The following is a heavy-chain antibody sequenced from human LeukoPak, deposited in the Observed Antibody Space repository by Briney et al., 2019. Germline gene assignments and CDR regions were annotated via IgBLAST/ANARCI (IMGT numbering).Heavy chain of an antibody. Sequence: GESLKISCTGFGXSFTTYCIGWVRQMPGKGLEWMLIIYPGDSDARYSPSFQGQVTISVDKSISTAYLQWSSLKASDTAMYYCARQGRIVVVTTTHDAFDIWGQGTMVTVSS. CDR1: GXSFTTYC. D-gene: IGHD2-21*02. V-gene: IGHV5-51*01. CDR3: ARQGRIVVVTTTHDAFDI. CDR2: IYPGDSDA. J-gene: IGHJ3*02.